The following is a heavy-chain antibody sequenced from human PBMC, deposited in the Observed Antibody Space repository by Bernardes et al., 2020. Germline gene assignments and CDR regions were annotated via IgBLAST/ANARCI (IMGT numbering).Heavy chain of an antibody. D-gene: IGHD3-16*01. CDR3: ARVERRSMITFGELADY. CDR2: ISYDGSNK. J-gene: IGHJ4*02. V-gene: IGHV3-30-3*01. CDR1: GFTFSSYA. Sequence: GGSLRLSCAASGFTFSSYAMHWVRQAPGKGLEWVAVISYDGSNKYYADSVKGRFTISRDNSKNTLYLQMNSLRAEDTAVYYCARVERRSMITFGELADYWGQGTLVTVSS.